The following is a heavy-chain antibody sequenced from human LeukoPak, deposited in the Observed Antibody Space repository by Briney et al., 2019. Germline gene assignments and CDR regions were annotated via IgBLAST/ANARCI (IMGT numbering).Heavy chain of an antibody. D-gene: IGHD2-2*01. V-gene: IGHV3-72*01. CDR1: GFSFSDHY. J-gene: IGHJ4*02. Sequence: GGSLRLSCAASGFSFSDHYMDWVRQAPGKGLEWVGRARDKAHSYTKEYAASVKGRFTVSRDDSKNSLYLQMNSLKTEDTAVYYCAIVAEPVPAAVDFWGQGILVTVSS. CDR3: AIVAEPVPAAVDF. CDR2: ARDKAHSYTK.